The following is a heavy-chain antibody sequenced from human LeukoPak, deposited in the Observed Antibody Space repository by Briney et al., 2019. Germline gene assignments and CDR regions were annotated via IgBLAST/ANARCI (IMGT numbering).Heavy chain of an antibody. CDR3: AKGGGNSYGYIPF. CDR1: GFTFSNFA. Sequence: GGSLRLSCAASGFTFSNFAMSWVRQAPGKGLEWVSLIVPSGGSTYYADSVKGRFTISRDNSKNTLYLQMNRLRVEDTAVYYCAKGGGNSYGYIPFWGQGTLVTVSS. J-gene: IGHJ4*02. V-gene: IGHV3-23*01. CDR2: IVPSGGST. D-gene: IGHD5-18*01.